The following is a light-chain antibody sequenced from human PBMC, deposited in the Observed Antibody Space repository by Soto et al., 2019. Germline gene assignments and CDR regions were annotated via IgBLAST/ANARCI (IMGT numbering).Light chain of an antibody. J-gene: IGKJ5*01. CDR1: QSVRSN. CDR2: GAS. CDR3: QQYNNWPPIT. V-gene: IGKV3-15*01. Sequence: IVMTQSPATLSASPWERATLSCRASQSVRSNLAWYQQKPGQAPRLLIYGASTRATGIPARFSGSGSGTEFTLSIGSLQSEDFAVYYCQQYNNWPPITFGQGTRLEIK.